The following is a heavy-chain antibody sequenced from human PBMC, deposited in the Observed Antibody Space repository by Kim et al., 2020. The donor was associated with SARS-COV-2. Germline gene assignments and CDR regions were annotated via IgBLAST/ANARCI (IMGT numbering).Heavy chain of an antibody. J-gene: IGHJ3*02. V-gene: IGHV4-59*01. CDR1: GGSISSYY. CDR2: IYYRGST. Sequence: SETLSLTCTVSGGSISSYYWSWIRQPPGKGLEWIGYIYYRGSTNSNHYLNRRVTISVDTSKNQYSLKLSSVNAANTAVSDCSSDSTYDLWSGYFNGAFD. D-gene: IGHD3-3*01. CDR3: SSDSTYDLWSGYFNGAFD.